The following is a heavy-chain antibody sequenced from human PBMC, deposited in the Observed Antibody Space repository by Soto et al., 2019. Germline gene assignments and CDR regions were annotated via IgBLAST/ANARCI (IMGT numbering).Heavy chain of an antibody. CDR1: EFTFSGRS. J-gene: IGHJ6*03. Sequence: EVQLVESGGGLVQPGGSLRLSCAASEFTFSGRSVHWVRQAPGKGLVWVSGIDKVGTDSTYADSVKGRFTSSRDNAKNTVYLEMYSLRVEDTAVYYCARGWFGPDVWGKGTTVTVSS. CDR3: ARGWFGPDV. V-gene: IGHV3-74*01. D-gene: IGHD3-10*01. CDR2: IDKVGTDS.